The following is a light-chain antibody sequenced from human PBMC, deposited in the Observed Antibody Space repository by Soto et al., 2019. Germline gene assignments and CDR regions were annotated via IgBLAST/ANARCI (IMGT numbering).Light chain of an antibody. V-gene: IGKV1-6*01. CDR3: LQDYNYPLT. Sequence: AIQMTQSPSSLSASVGDRVTITCRASQGIRNDLGWYQQKPGKAPKLLIYAASSLQSGVPSRFSGSRPGTDFTLTISCLQTDDFATYYCLQDYNYPLTSGQGTKVEIK. CDR2: AAS. J-gene: IGKJ1*01. CDR1: QGIRND.